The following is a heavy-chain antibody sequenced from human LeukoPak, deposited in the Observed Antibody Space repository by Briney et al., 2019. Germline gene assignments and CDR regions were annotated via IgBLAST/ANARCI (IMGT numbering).Heavy chain of an antibody. CDR1: GYTFTSYG. Sequence: ASVKVSCKASGYTFTSYGISWVRQAPGQGLEWMGWISAYNGNTNYAQKLQGRVTMTTDTSTSTAYMELRSLRSDDTAVYYCARDHGYYDTSGYYAFLDFWGQGTLVTVSS. CDR3: ARDHGYYDTSGYYAFLDF. CDR2: ISAYNGNT. J-gene: IGHJ4*02. V-gene: IGHV1-18*01. D-gene: IGHD3-22*01.